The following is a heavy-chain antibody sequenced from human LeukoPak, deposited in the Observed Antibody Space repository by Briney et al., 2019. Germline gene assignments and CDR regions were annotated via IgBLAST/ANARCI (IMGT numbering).Heavy chain of an antibody. J-gene: IGHJ4*02. D-gene: IGHD6-19*01. CDR3: ARDTAAGTFDY. CDR2: ISSSSSTI. CDR1: GLTFRNYW. Sequence: PGGSLRLSCAASGLTFRNYWMSWVRQAPGKGLEWVSYISSSSSTIYYADSVKGRFTISRDNAKNSLYLQMNSLRAEDTAVYYCARDTAAGTFDYWGQGTLVTVSS. V-gene: IGHV3-48*04.